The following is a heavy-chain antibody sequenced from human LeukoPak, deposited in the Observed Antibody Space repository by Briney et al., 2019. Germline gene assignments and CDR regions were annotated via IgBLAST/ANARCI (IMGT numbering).Heavy chain of an antibody. CDR3: ARCPRGSYGSGSYWRSYYYYMDV. CDR2: INHSGST. V-gene: IGHV4-34*01. CDR1: GGSFSGYY. Sequence: SETLSLTCAVYGGSFSGYYWSWIRQPPGKGLEWSGEINHSGSTNYNPSLKSRVTISVDTSKNQFSLKLSPVTAADTAVYYCARCPRGSYGSGSYWRSYYYYMDVWGKGTTVTISS. J-gene: IGHJ6*03. D-gene: IGHD3-10*01.